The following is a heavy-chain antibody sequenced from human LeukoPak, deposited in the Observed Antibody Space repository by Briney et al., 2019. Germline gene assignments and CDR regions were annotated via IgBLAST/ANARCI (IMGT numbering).Heavy chain of an antibody. CDR2: INHSGST. J-gene: IGHJ4*02. CDR1: GGSFSGYY. CDR3: ARVGPYYNDSGALMFDD. Sequence: SETLSLTCAVYGGSFSGYYWSWIRQPPGKGLEWIGEINHSGSTNYNPSLKSRVTISVDTSKNQFSLKLSSVTAADTAVYYCARVGPYYNDSGALMFDDGGQGPRAPVPS. D-gene: IGHD3-22*01. V-gene: IGHV4-34*01.